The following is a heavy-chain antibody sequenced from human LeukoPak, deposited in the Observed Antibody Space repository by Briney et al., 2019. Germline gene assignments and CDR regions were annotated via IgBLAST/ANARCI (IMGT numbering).Heavy chain of an antibody. J-gene: IGHJ4*02. CDR3: ARIKGGWYKDY. D-gene: IGHD1-14*01. CDR1: GFTFSDYY. Sequence: GGSLRLSCAASGFTFSDYYMSWIRQAPGKGLEWVSYISSGGSSIYYAHSVKGRFTISRDNAKNSLYLQMNSPRAEDTAVYYCARIKGGWYKDYWGQGTLVTVSP. V-gene: IGHV3-11*01. CDR2: ISSGGSSI.